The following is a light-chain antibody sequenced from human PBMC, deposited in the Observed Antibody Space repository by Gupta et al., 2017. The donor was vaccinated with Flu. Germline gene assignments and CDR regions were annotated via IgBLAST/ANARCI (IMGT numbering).Light chain of an antibody. Sequence: SALTQPASVSVSPVPSITISCTGTSSDVGGSKYVPWYQQHPGKAPKLIIYDVTNRPSGVSSSFSGSKTGNTASLTSSGLEAEDESDYFCSSYTSTNTFYVFGTGTKVTVL. V-gene: IGLV2-14*01. CDR2: DVT. J-gene: IGLJ1*01. CDR3: SSYTSTNTFYV. CDR1: SSDVGGSKY.